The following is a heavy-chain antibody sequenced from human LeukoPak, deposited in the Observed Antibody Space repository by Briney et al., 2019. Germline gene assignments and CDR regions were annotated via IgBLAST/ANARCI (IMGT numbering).Heavy chain of an antibody. Sequence: GRSLRLSCAASGFTFSSYAMHWVRQAPGKGLGWVAVISYDGSNKYYADSVKGRFTISRDNSKHTLYLQMNSLRAEDTAVYYCARVQGRYSYGSGFDSWGQGTLVTVSS. CDR3: ARVQGRYSYGSGFDS. J-gene: IGHJ4*02. CDR1: GFTFSSYA. CDR2: ISYDGSNK. V-gene: IGHV3-30*04. D-gene: IGHD5-18*01.